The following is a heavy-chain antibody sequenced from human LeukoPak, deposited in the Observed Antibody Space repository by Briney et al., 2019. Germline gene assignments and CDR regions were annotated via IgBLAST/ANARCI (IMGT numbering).Heavy chain of an antibody. CDR1: GGSFSGYY. Sequence: SETLSLTCAVYGGSFSGYYWSRIRQPPGKGLEWIGEINHTGVTFYNSSLKSRLTMSVDTSTNQFSVNLTSVTAADTAVYYCARYAYCGADCYRSSNWYFDLWGRGTLVTVSS. D-gene: IGHD2-21*02. CDR2: INHTGVT. V-gene: IGHV4-34*01. J-gene: IGHJ2*01. CDR3: ARYAYCGADCYRSSNWYFDL.